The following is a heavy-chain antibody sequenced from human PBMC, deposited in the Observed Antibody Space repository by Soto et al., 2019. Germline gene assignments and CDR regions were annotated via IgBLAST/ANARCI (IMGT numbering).Heavy chain of an antibody. CDR3: AIGRGYSYGLDP. CDR2: ISYSGTT. Sequence: QVQLQESGPGLMKPSQTLSLTCTVSGDSISSVYNYWSWIRQPPGEGLEWSGFISYSGTTSYSPALKSRLAISLDTATHQFSLSLTSVTAADTAVYYCAIGRGYSYGLDPWGQGTLVTVSS. V-gene: IGHV4-30-4*01. CDR1: GDSISSVYNY. D-gene: IGHD5-12*01. J-gene: IGHJ5*02.